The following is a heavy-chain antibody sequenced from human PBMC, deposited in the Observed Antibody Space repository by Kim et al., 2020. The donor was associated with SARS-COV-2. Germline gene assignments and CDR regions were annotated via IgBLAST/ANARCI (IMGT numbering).Heavy chain of an antibody. D-gene: IGHD6-19*01. CDR1: GFTFSSYS. V-gene: IGHV3-48*04. CDR2: ISSSSSTI. Sequence: GGSLRLSCAASGFTFSSYSMNWVRQAPGKGLEWVSYISSSSSTIYYADSVKGRFTISRDNAKNSLYLQMNSLRAEDTAVYYCARDFRAVAGPYYGMDVWGQGTTVTVSS. CDR3: ARDFRAVAGPYYGMDV. J-gene: IGHJ6*02.